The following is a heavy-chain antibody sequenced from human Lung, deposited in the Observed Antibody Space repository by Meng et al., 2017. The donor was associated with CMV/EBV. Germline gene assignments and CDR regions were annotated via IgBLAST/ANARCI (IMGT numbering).Heavy chain of an antibody. CDR3: ARLVGVPAAIGWFDP. J-gene: IGHJ5*02. CDR1: GGAFGGYY. CDR2: ISHSERT. D-gene: IGHD2-2*01. V-gene: IGHV4-34*01. Sequence: SEPLSLXCAVHGGAFGGYYWSWIRQPPGKGLEWIGEISHSERTNYKPSPQSRVTISVDKSKNQFSLNLSSMTAADTAVYYCARLVGVPAAIGWFDPWGQGTLVTVSS.